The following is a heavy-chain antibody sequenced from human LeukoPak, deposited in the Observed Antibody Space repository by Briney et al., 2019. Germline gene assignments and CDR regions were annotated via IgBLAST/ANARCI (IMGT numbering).Heavy chain of an antibody. CDR2: IYYSGST. Sequence: SETLSLTCAVSGGSISSRTYYWGWIRQPPGKGLEWIGSIYYSGSTYYNPSLKSQVTISVDTSKNQFSLKLSSVTAADTAIYYCVTFPGYSYGYGNWGQGTLVTVSS. D-gene: IGHD5-18*01. J-gene: IGHJ4*02. V-gene: IGHV4-39*07. CDR3: VTFPGYSYGYGN. CDR1: GGSISSRTYY.